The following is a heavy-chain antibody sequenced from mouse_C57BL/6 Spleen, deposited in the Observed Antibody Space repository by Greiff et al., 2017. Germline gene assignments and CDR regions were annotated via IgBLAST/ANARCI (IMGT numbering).Heavy chain of an antibody. J-gene: IGHJ4*01. CDR2: ISSGSSTI. CDR1: GFTFSDYG. V-gene: IGHV5-17*01. CDR3: ARRVYYYGSSWAYYAMDY. D-gene: IGHD1-1*01. Sequence: EVKLVESGGGLVKPGGSLKLSCAASGFTFSDYGMHWVRQAPEKGLEWVAYISSGSSTIYYADTVKGRFTISRDNAKNTLFLQMTSLRSEDTAMYYCARRVYYYGSSWAYYAMDYWGQGTSVTVSS.